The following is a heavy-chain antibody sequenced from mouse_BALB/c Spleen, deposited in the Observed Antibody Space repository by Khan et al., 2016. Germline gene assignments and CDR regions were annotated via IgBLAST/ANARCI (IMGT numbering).Heavy chain of an antibody. J-gene: IGHJ2*01. CDR1: GFTFYTYA. Sequence: EVELVESGGGLVQPKGSLKLSCAASGFTFYTYAMNWVRQAPGKGLEWVARIRSKSNNYATYYADSVKDRFTISRDDSQSMLYLQMNNLKTEDTAMYYCVRPYSHGGFDYWGQGTTLTVSS. V-gene: IGHV10-1*02. D-gene: IGHD2-10*01. CDR3: VRPYSHGGFDY. CDR2: IRSKSNNYAT.